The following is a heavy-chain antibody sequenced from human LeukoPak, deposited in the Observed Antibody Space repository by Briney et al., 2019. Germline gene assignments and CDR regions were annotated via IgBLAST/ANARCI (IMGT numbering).Heavy chain of an antibody. D-gene: IGHD6-19*01. V-gene: IGHV1-18*01. CDR1: GYTFTSYG. CDR2: IFPYSADT. Sequence: GASVKVSCKASGYTFTSYGISWMRQAPGQGLEWMGWIFPYSADTNYAQKFQGRVTMTTDTSTSTVYMELKSLRSDDTAVYYCARYIAVTGSWFDPWGQGTLVTVSS. J-gene: IGHJ5*02. CDR3: ARYIAVTGSWFDP.